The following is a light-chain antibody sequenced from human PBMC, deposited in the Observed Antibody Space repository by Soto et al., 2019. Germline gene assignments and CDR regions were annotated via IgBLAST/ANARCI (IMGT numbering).Light chain of an antibody. J-gene: IGKJ1*01. CDR1: QSVSNIY. Sequence: LVLTQSPGTLSLSPVETATLSCMASQSVSNIYLGWYQQKPGQAPRLLIYGASSRATGIPDRFSGSGSGTDFTLTISRLEPEDFAVYYCQQYGSSPPWTFGQGTKVDIK. V-gene: IGKV3-20*01. CDR2: GAS. CDR3: QQYGSSPPWT.